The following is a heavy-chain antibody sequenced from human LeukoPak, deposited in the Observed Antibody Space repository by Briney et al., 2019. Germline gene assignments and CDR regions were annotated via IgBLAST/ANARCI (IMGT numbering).Heavy chain of an antibody. J-gene: IGHJ4*02. CDR1: GFTFSNAW. Sequence: GGSLRLSCAASGFTFSNAWMSWVRQAPGKGLEWLGRIKSKTDGGSTEYAAPVRGRFTISRDDSKNTLSLQLNSLRTEDTAVYYGTVLQIKSNWYIDYWGQGSLVTVSS. D-gene: IGHD6-13*01. V-gene: IGHV3-15*01. CDR2: IKSKTDGGST. CDR3: TVLQIKSNWYIDY.